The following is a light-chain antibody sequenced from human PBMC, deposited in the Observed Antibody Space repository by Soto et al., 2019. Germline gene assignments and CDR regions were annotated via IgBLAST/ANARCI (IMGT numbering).Light chain of an antibody. CDR3: QQRSNWRIT. V-gene: IGKV3-11*01. CDR2: DAS. CDR1: QSVSSY. Sequence: EIVLTQSPATLSLSPGERATLSCRASQSVSSYLAWYQQKPGQAPRLLIYDASNRATVIPPRFSGSGSGTDFTLTISRLEPEDFAVYYCQQRSNWRITFGQGTRLEIK. J-gene: IGKJ5*01.